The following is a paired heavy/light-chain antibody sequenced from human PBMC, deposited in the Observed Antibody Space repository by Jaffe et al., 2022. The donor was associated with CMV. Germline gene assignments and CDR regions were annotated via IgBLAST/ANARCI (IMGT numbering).Light chain of an antibody. CDR1: QSVSSY. CDR3: QQRSRT. V-gene: IGKV3-11*01. CDR2: DAS. J-gene: IGKJ4*01. Sequence: EIVLTQSPATLSLSPGERATLSCRASQSVSSYLAWYQQKPGQAPRLLIYDASNRATGIPARFSGSGSGTDFTLTISSLEPEDFAVYYCQQRSRTFGGGTKVEIK.
Heavy chain of an antibody. Sequence: EVQLVESGGGLVKPGGSLRLSCAASGFTFSSYSMNWVRQAPGKGLEWVSSISSSSSYIYYADSVKGRFTISRDNAKNSLYLQMNSLRAEDTAVYYCARGRTDFFSRGHCSGGSCYRGLYNWFDPWGQGTLVTVSS. CDR3: ARGRTDFFSRGHCSGGSCYRGLYNWFDP. CDR1: GFTFSSYS. J-gene: IGHJ5*02. D-gene: IGHD2-15*01. CDR2: ISSSSSYI. V-gene: IGHV3-21*01.